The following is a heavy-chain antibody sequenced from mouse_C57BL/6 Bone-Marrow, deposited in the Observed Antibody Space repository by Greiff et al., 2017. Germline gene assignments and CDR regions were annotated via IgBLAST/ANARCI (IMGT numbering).Heavy chain of an antibody. CDR2: IDPENGDT. V-gene: IGHV14-4*01. CDR1: GFNIKDDY. D-gene: IGHD1-1*01. J-gene: IGHJ4*01. Sequence: VQLQQSGAELVRPGASVKLSCTASGFNIKDDYMHWVKQRPEQGLEWIGWIDPENGDTEYASKFQGKATLTADTSSNTAYLQLSSLTSEDTAVYYCTTPSYYGSSPYAMDYWGQGTSVTVSS. CDR3: TTPSYYGSSPYAMDY.